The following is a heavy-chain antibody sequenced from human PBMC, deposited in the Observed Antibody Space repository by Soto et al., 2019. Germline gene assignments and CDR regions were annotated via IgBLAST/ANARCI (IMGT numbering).Heavy chain of an antibody. V-gene: IGHV4-4*07. D-gene: IGHD3-10*01. CDR3: ARDPADAQLGFGELSVYYYGMGC. J-gene: IGHJ6*02. CDR2: IYTGGST. CDR1: GGCISRYY. Sequence: EPLSLPGTDSGGCISRYYWVWIRQPAGKGLEGTERIYTGGSTNYNPSLKSRVTMSVDTSKNQFSLKLSSLTAAYTAVYYCARDPADAQLGFGELSVYYYGMGCWGQGTTGIVSS.